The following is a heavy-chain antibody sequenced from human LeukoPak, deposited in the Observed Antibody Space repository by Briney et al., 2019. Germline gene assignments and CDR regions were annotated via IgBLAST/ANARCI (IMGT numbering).Heavy chain of an antibody. J-gene: IGHJ3*02. V-gene: IGHV1-69*13. CDR2: IIPIFGTA. CDR3: ARAEYDRSGYYWHDAFDI. CDR1: GGTFSSYA. Sequence: GASVKVSCKASGGTFSSYAISWVRQAPGQGLEWMGGIIPIFGTANYAQKFQGRVTITADESTSTAYMELSSLRSEDTAVYYCARAEYDRSGYYWHDAFDIWGQGTMVTVSS. D-gene: IGHD3-22*01.